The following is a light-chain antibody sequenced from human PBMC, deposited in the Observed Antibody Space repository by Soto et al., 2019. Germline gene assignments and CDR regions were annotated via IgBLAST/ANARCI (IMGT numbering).Light chain of an antibody. CDR2: EVT. CDR1: SSDVGGYNY. V-gene: IGLV2-8*01. CDR3: SSHAGSNTFV. Sequence: SALTQPPSASGSPGQSVTISCTGTSSDVGGYNYVSWYQQHPGEAPKLMIYEVTKRPSGVPDRFSGSKSGNTASLTVSGLQAEDEADYYCSSHAGSNTFVFGTGTKLTVL. J-gene: IGLJ1*01.